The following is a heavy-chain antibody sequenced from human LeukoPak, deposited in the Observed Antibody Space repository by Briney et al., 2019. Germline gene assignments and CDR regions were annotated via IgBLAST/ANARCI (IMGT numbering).Heavy chain of an antibody. D-gene: IGHD3-22*01. CDR1: GGSISSYY. V-gene: IGHV4-59*01. J-gene: IGHJ4*02. Sequence: PSETLSPTCTVSGGSISSYYWSWIRQPPGKGLEWTGYIYYSGSTNYNPSLKSRVTISVDTSKNQFSLKLSSVTAADTAVYYCARAYYYDSSGFDDWGQGTLVTVSS. CDR2: IYYSGST. CDR3: ARAYYYDSSGFDD.